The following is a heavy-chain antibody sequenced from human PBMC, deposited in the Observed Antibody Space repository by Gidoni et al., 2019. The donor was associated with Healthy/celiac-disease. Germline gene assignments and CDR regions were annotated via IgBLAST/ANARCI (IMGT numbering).Heavy chain of an antibody. CDR1: GFTFDDYA. D-gene: IGHD3-22*01. J-gene: IGHJ6*02. CDR3: AKDILAGDSSGVVPIDHYYGMDV. CDR2: ISWKSGSI. Sequence: EVQLVESGGGLVQPGRSLRLSCAASGFTFDDYAMHWVRQAPGKGLEWVSGISWKSGSIGYADSVKGRFTISRDNAKNSLYLQMNSLRAEDTALYYCAKDILAGDSSGVVPIDHYYGMDVWGQGTTVTVSS. V-gene: IGHV3-9*01.